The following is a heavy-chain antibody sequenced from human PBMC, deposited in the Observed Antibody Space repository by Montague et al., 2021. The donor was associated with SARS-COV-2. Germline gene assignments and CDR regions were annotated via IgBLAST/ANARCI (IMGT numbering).Heavy chain of an antibody. CDR3: PRGLTVAGTDY. CDR1: GDSVSSRKW. D-gene: IGHD6-19*01. J-gene: IGHJ4*02. CDR2: VSRTGIT. V-gene: IGHV4-4*02. Sequence: SETLSLTCALSGDSVSSRKWWAWVHQSPMKGLEWIGEVSRTGITTFNPSLKSRVTISLDVPKNLFSLNLTSVTAADTAIYYCPRGLTVAGTDYWGQGSLVTVSS.